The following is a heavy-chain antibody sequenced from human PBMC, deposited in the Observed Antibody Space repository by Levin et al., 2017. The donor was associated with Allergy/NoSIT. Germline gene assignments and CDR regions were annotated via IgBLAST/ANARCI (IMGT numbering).Heavy chain of an antibody. J-gene: IGHJ3*02. CDR2: ISGSGGST. V-gene: IGHV3-23*01. CDR1: GFTFSNYA. D-gene: IGHD2-15*01. Sequence: GESLKISCAASGFTFSNYAMTWVRQAPGKGLEWVSSISGSGGSTYYADSVKGRFTISRDNSKNTLYLQMNSLRAEDAAVYYCAKGCSATCYSTYDIWGQGTMVTVSS. CDR3: AKGCSATCYSTYDI.